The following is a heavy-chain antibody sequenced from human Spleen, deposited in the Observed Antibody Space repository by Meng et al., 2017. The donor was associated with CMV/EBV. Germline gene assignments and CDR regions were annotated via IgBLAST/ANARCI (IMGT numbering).Heavy chain of an antibody. J-gene: IGHJ4*02. D-gene: IGHD2-2*01. Sequence: GESLKISCAASGFTFSSYSMNWVRQAPGKGLEWVSFISSSSSYIYYADSVKGRFAISRDNSKNTLYLQMNSVRAEDTAVYYCVRDWEGYCSSTNCYVPGYWGQGTLVTVSS. CDR3: VRDWEGYCSSTNCYVPGY. V-gene: IGHV3-21*01. CDR2: ISSSSSYI. CDR1: GFTFSSYS.